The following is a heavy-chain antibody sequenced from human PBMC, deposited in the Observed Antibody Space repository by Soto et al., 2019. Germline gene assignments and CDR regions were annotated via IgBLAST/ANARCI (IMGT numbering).Heavy chain of an antibody. V-gene: IGHV1-2*04. CDR3: AMAGGGELGYCSGGSCYPGGNAFDI. D-gene: IGHD2-15*01. Sequence: ASVKVSCKASGYTFTGYYMHWVRQAPGQGLEWMGWINPNSGGTNYAQKFQGWVTMTRDTSISTAYMELSRLRSDDTAVYYCAMAGGGELGYCSGGSCYPGGNAFDIWGQGTMVNVSS. CDR2: INPNSGGT. J-gene: IGHJ3*02. CDR1: GYTFTGYY.